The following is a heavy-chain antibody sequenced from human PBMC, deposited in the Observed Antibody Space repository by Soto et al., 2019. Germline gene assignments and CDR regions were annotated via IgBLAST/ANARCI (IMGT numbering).Heavy chain of an antibody. D-gene: IGHD6-13*01. J-gene: IGHJ6*02. CDR2: ISYDGSNK. CDR3: AKYSTTYGMDV. V-gene: IGHV3-30*18. Sequence: GGSLRLSCAASGFTFSSYGMHWVRQAPGKGLEWVAVISYDGSNKYYADSVKGRFTISRDNSKNTLYLQTNSLRAEDTAVYYCAKYSTTYGMDVWGQGTTVTVSS. CDR1: GFTFSSYG.